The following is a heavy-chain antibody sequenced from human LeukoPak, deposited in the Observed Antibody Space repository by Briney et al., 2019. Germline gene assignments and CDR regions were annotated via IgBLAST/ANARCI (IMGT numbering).Heavy chain of an antibody. J-gene: IGHJ5*02. D-gene: IGHD2-21*01. CDR3: AREYYGRALDP. Sequence: ASVQVSCKASGYTFTAFYMHWVRQAPGQGLEWMGWINPNSGGTNFAQKFQGRVTMTRDTSISTAYMELSRLRSDDTAVYYCAREYYGRALDPWGQGTLVTVSS. V-gene: IGHV1-2*02. CDR1: GYTFTAFY. CDR2: INPNSGGT.